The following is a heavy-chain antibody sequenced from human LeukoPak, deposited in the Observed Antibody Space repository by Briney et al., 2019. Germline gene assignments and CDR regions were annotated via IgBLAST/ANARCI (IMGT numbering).Heavy chain of an antibody. CDR1: GYSFTSYY. CDR3: ARGYYDFPF. J-gene: IGHJ4*02. V-gene: IGHV1-46*01. D-gene: IGHD3-3*01. CDR2: INPIGGST. Sequence: ASVKVSCKASGYSFTSYYMQWVRQAPGQGLEWMGIINPIGGSTTYAQNFQGRVTMTRDTSTSTVYVDLTSLRSEDTAAYYCARGYYDFPFWGQGTLVTVSS.